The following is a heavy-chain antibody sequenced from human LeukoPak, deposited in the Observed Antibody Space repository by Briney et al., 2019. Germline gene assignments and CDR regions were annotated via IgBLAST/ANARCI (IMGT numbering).Heavy chain of an antibody. CDR3: ARDRRDGNNLAFHFDY. D-gene: IGHD5-24*01. CDR1: EFIFSRYA. Sequence: PGGSLRLSCAASEFIFSRYAMHWVRHAPGKGLEWVAILSYDDTNEYYADSVAGRFTISRDNSKDTLYLQMSSLRPDYTAVYYCARDRRDGNNLAFHFDYWGQGSLVTVSS. CDR2: LSYDDTNE. J-gene: IGHJ4*02. V-gene: IGHV3-30*04.